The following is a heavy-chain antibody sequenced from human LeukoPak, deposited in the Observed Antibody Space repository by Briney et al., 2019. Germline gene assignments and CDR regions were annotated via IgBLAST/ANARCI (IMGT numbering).Heavy chain of an antibody. CDR2: ISGSGGST. D-gene: IGHD3-22*01. CDR3: AKRGVVIRVILVGFHKEAYYFDS. J-gene: IGHJ4*02. V-gene: IGHV3-23*01. Sequence: GGSLRLSCAVSGITLSNYGMSWVRQAPGKGLEWVAGISGSGGSTNYAASVKGRFTISRNNPKNTLYLQMNSLRAEDTAVYFCAKRGVVIRVILVGFHKEAYYFDSWGQGALVTVSS. CDR1: GITLSNYG.